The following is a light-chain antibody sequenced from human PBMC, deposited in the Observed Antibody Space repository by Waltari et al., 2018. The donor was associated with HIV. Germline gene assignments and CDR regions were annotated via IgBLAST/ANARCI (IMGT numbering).Light chain of an antibody. Sequence: DIQMTQSPSTLSASVGDRVIITCRASQNINDWVAWYQLKPGKAPKLLIYRASTLETGVPSRFSGSGSGTEFTLSIRSLQPEDFATYYCQRYNNSFGQGTKLESK. J-gene: IGKJ2*03. V-gene: IGKV1-5*03. CDR1: QNINDW. CDR2: RAS. CDR3: QRYNNS.